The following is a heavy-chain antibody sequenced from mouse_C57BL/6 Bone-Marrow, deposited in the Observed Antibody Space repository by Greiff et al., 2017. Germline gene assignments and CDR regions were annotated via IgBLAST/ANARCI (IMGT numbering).Heavy chain of an antibody. Sequence: VQLQQSGAELAKPGASVKLSCKASGYTFTSYWMHWVKQRPGQGLEWIGYINPSSGYTKYNQKFKDKATLTADKSSINAYMQLSSLTYEDSAVYYCARRSGYFNFDYWGKGTTLTVSS. CDR1: GYTFTSYW. CDR3: ARRSGYFNFDY. J-gene: IGHJ2*01. CDR2: INPSSGYT. D-gene: IGHD2-3*01. V-gene: IGHV1-7*01.